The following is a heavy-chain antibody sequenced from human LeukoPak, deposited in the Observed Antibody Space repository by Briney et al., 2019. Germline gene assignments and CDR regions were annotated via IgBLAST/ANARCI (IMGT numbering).Heavy chain of an antibody. D-gene: IGHD3-3*01. CDR2: ISDIGPNT. J-gene: IGHJ3*02. Sequence: GGSLRLSCAASGFTLSNFAMTWVRQAPGKGLEWVSSISDIGPNTYYAASVKGRFTISRDTSKNTLYLQMNSLRAEDTAFYYCTKCLPLRFDAFDIWGPGTMVTVSS. V-gene: IGHV3-23*01. CDR3: TKCLPLRFDAFDI. CDR1: GFTLSNFA.